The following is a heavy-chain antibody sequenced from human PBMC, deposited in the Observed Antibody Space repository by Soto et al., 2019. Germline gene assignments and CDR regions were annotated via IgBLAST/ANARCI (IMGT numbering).Heavy chain of an antibody. CDR3: ARGRLGIGDY. CDR1: GGSFSGYY. V-gene: IGHV4-34*01. J-gene: IGHJ4*02. D-gene: IGHD7-27*01. Sequence: QVQLQQWGAGRLKPSETLSLTCAVYGGSFSGYYWSWIRQPPGKGLEWIGEINHSGSTNYNPSLKSRVTISVDTSKNQFSLKLSSVTAADTAVYYCARGRLGIGDYWGQGTLVTVSS. CDR2: INHSGST.